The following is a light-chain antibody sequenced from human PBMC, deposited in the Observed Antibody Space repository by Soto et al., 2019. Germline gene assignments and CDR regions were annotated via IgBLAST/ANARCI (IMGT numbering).Light chain of an antibody. J-gene: IGLJ1*01. CDR3: CSYVGSITHYV. V-gene: IGLV2-23*02. CDR1: SSDIGSFDL. Sequence: QSALTQPASVSGSPGQSITISCTGTSSDIGSFDLVSWYQQHPGKAPKLMIYEVSKRPSGISNRFSGYTSGNTASLTISGLQAEDEADYYCCSYVGSITHYVFGTGTKLTVL. CDR2: EVS.